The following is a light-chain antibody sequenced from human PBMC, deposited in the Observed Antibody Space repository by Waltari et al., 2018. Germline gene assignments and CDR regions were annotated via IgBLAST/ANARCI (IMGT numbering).Light chain of an antibody. Sequence: QSALTQPASVSGSPGQSITISCTGTSSDVGGYTIVSWYQQHPGKAPKLMIYDVSKRPSGVSNRFSGSKSGNTASLTISGLQAEDEADYYCCSYAGSSTWVFGGGTKLTVL. J-gene: IGLJ3*02. CDR2: DVS. CDR3: CSYAGSSTWV. CDR1: SSDVGGYTI. V-gene: IGLV2-23*02.